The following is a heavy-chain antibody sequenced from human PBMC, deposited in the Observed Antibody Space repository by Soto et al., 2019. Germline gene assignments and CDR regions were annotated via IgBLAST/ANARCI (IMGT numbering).Heavy chain of an antibody. D-gene: IGHD2-21*02. CDR1: GGSMTSGGYY. J-gene: IGHJ6*02. Sequence: QVQLQESGPGLVRPSQILSLNCTVSGGSMTSGGYYWNWIRHPPGMGLEWIGFTHNSGSLYYNPSLRSRLLISLDTSKNQFSLRLSSVTVADSAVYYCARRGDTLPSFYFGMDVWGQGTTVTVSS. CDR2: THNSGSL. V-gene: IGHV4-31*03. CDR3: ARRGDTLPSFYFGMDV.